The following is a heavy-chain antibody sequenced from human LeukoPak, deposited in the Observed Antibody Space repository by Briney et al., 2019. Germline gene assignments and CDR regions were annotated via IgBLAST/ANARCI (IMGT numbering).Heavy chain of an antibody. J-gene: IGHJ4*02. D-gene: IGHD3-10*01. CDR1: GFTFSSYS. CDR3: ARILGYYGSGSYYNIFDY. V-gene: IGHV3-21*01. Sequence: GGSLRLSCAASGFTFSSYSMNWVRQAPGKGLEWVSSISSSSSYIYYADSVKGRFTISRDNAKNSLYLQMNSLRAEDTAVYYCARILGYYGSGSYYNIFDYWGQGTLVAVSS. CDR2: ISSSSSYI.